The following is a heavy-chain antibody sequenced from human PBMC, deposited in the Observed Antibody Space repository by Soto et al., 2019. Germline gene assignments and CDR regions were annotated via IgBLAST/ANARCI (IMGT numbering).Heavy chain of an antibody. CDR3: AGTGLRTNLSLFDY. CDR2: IYYSGST. Sequence: SSETLSLTCTVSGGSISSSSYYWGWIRQPPGKGLEWIGSIYYSGSTYYNPSLKSRVTISVDTSKNQFSLKLSSVTAADTAVYYCAGTGLRTNLSLFDYWVQGTLVTVS. CDR1: GGSISSSSYY. V-gene: IGHV4-39*01. J-gene: IGHJ4*02. D-gene: IGHD2-2*01.